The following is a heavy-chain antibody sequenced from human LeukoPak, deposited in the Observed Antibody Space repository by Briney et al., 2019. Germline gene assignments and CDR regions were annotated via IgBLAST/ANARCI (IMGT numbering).Heavy chain of an antibody. J-gene: IGHJ5*02. D-gene: IGHD6-13*01. CDR1: GYSIRNGYY. V-gene: IGHV4-38-2*02. Sequence: SETLSLTCTVSGYSIRNGYYWGWIRQPPGTGLEWIGSIYPSGSTSYNPSLKSRVTISVDTSKNQFSLRLSSVTAADTAVYYCARSYASSWYWNWFDPWGQGTLVTVSS. CDR3: ARSYASSWYWNWFDP. CDR2: IYPSGST.